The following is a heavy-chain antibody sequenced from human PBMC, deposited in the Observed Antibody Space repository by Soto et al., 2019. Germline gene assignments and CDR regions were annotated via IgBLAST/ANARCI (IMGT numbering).Heavy chain of an antibody. D-gene: IGHD3-3*02. V-gene: IGHV1-46*03. Sequence: ARVKLSGKAYVYTFTSYYMHWVRQAPGQGLEWMGIINPSGGSASYAQKFQGRVTMTRDTSTSTVYMELSSLRSEDTAVYYCARDRGIYFDYWGQGTLVTVSS. CDR2: INPSGGSA. J-gene: IGHJ4*02. CDR3: ARDRGIYFDY. CDR1: VYTFTSYY.